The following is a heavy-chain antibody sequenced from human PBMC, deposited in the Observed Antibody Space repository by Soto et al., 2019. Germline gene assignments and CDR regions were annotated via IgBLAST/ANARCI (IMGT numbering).Heavy chain of an antibody. D-gene: IGHD2-15*01. V-gene: IGHV2-5*02. J-gene: IGHJ1*01. CDR2: IYWDDDN. CDR1: GFSLSTRGVG. Sequence: QITLKESGPTLVKPTQTLTLTCTFSGFSLSTRGVGVGWIRQPPGKALESLALIYWDDDNRYSPSLKSRLTITNDTSKNHVVLTMTNMDPVDTATYYCARLVTATAAEYCHHWGQGTLVTVSS. CDR3: ARLVTATAAEYCHH.